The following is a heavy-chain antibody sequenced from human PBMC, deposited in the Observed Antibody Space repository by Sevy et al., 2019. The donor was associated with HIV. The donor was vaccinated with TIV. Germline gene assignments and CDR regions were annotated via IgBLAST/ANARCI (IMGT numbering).Heavy chain of an antibody. Sequence: GGSLRLSCVVSGLTFSSDSMNWVRQAPGKRLEWLAYISSSSRTIYYADSVEGRFTISRDNDKKSVFLQMNNLRDEDSATYYCARDVDTPFVRSFDSWGQGTLVTVSS. D-gene: IGHD5-18*01. V-gene: IGHV3-48*02. J-gene: IGHJ4*02. CDR1: GLTFSSDS. CDR2: ISSSSRTI. CDR3: ARDVDTPFVRSFDS.